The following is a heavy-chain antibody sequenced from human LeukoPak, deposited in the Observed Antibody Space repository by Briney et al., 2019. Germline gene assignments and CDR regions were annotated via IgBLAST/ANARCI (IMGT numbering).Heavy chain of an antibody. CDR2: INPNSDGT. J-gene: IGHJ4*02. V-gene: IGHV1-2*06. CDR1: GYTFTGYY. CDR3: ARVSANYYDSSGYSRAIFDY. Sequence: ASVKVSCKASGYTFTGYYMHWVRQAPGQGLEWMGRINPNSDGTNYAQKFQGRVTMTRDTSISTAYMELSRLRSDDTAVYYCARVSANYYDSSGYSRAIFDYWGQGTLVTVSS. D-gene: IGHD3-22*01.